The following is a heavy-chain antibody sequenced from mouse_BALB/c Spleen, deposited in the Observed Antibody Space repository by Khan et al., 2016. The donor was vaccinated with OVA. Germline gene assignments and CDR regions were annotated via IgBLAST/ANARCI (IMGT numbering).Heavy chain of an antibody. CDR2: LYYSGTT. D-gene: IGHD2-2*01. J-gene: IGHJ2*01. Sequence: EVQLQESGPGLVKPSQTVSLTCTVTGISITTGNYRWSWIRQFPGNKLEWIGYLYYSGTTTYNPSLTSRTTITRDTSKNRFFLEMNSLTAEDTATYYCARERGGFDSYYCDYWGQGTTLTVSS. V-gene: IGHV3-5*02. CDR1: GISITTGNYR. CDR3: ARERGGFDSYYCDY.